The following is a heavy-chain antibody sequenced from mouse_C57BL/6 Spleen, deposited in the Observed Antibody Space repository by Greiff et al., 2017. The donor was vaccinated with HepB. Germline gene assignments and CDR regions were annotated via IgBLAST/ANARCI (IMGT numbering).Heavy chain of an antibody. CDR3: AREPYYYGSSYRYFDY. Sequence: EVKVEESGGGLVKPGGSLKLSCAASGFTFSSYAMSWVRQTPEKRLEWVATISDGGSYTYYPDNVKGRFTISRDNAKNNLYLQMSHLKSEDTAMYYCAREPYYYGSSYRYFDYWGQGTTLTVSS. J-gene: IGHJ2*01. D-gene: IGHD1-1*01. V-gene: IGHV5-4*01. CDR1: GFTFSSYA. CDR2: ISDGGSYT.